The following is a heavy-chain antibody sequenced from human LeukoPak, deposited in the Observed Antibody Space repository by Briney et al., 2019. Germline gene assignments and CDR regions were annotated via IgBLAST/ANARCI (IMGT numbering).Heavy chain of an antibody. J-gene: IGHJ5*02. CDR3: AKDKEWELLPGWFDP. CDR1: GFTCDDYA. D-gene: IGHD1-26*01. V-gene: IGHV3-9*01. CDR2: ISWNSGSI. Sequence: GGSLRLSCAASGFTCDDYAMHWVRQAPGKGLEWVSGISWNSGSIGYADSVKGRFTISRDNAKNSLYLQMNSLRAEDTALYYCAKDKEWELLPGWFDPWGQGTLVTVSS.